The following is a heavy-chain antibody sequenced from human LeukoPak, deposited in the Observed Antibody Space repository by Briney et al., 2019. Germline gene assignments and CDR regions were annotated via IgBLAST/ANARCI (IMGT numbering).Heavy chain of an antibody. Sequence: PGTSLRLSCAASGFTFSRYGMHWVRQAPGKGLEWVSVIWCDGNNKEHGDSVKGRFTISRDNSKNTLYLQMNSLRAEDTAMYYCARVTYAVPDYWGQGTLVAVSS. V-gene: IGHV3-33*01. CDR1: GFTFSRYG. CDR2: IWCDGNNK. CDR3: ARVTYAVPDY. J-gene: IGHJ4*02. D-gene: IGHD2/OR15-2a*01.